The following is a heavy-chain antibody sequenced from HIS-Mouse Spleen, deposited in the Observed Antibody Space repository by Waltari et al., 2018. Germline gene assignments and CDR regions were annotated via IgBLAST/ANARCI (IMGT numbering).Heavy chain of an antibody. CDR2: IYYSRST. D-gene: IGHD4-4*01. CDR3: AGHDSNFYYYYGMDV. J-gene: IGHJ6*02. CDR1: GGSISSYY. V-gene: IGHV4-59*08. Sequence: QVQLQESGPGLVKPSETLSLTCTVSGGSISSYYWSWIRQPPGKGLEWIGYIYYSRSTRYNPSLKSRVTISVDTSKNQCALKLSSVTAADTAVYYCAGHDSNFYYYYGMDVWGQGTTVTVSS.